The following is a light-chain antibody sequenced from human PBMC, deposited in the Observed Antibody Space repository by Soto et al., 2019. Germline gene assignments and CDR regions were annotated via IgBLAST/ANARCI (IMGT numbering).Light chain of an antibody. CDR1: QRISPW. V-gene: IGKV1-5*03. CDR3: QQYKTYSRT. J-gene: IGKJ2*01. Sequence: DIQMTQSPSTLSASVGDRVTITCRASQRISPWLAWYQQKPGKAPKILIYKASSLESGVPSRVRGSDSGTEFTLTISSLQPDDFATYFCQQYKTYSRTFGQATKLEIK. CDR2: KAS.